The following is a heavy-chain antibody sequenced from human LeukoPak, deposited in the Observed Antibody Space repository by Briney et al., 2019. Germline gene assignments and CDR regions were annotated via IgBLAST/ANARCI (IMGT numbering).Heavy chain of an antibody. Sequence: SETLSLTCAVYGGSFSGYYWSWIRQPPGKGLEWIGEINHSGSTNYNPSLKSRVTISVDTSKNQFSLKLSSVTAADTAVYYCARRRGDAPNYYYYMDVWGKGATVTISS. V-gene: IGHV4-34*01. CDR1: GGSFSGYY. CDR3: ARRRGDAPNYYYYMDV. CDR2: INHSGST. J-gene: IGHJ6*03.